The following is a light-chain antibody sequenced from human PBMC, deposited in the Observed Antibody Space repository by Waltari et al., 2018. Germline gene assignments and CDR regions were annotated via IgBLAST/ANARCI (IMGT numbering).Light chain of an antibody. V-gene: IGKV3-15*01. CDR3: QQYKHWDT. Sequence: VMTQSPSPRSVSPGERATLSCRASQSVGITLAWYQQKPGPAPRRLIYEAATTATGIPARVSGSGSGTEGTRTSSRLQAEDLAGYYWQQYKHWDTFGQGTKLQSK. CDR2: EAA. CDR1: QSVGIT. J-gene: IGKJ2*01.